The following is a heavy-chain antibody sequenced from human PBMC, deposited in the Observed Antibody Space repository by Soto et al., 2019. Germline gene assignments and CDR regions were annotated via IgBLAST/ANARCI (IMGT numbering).Heavy chain of an antibody. CDR1: GYTFTSYG. J-gene: IGHJ4*02. D-gene: IGHD3-22*01. Sequence: QVQLVQSGAEVKKPGASVKVSCKASGYTFTSYGISWVRQAPGQGLEWMGWISAYNGNTNYAQKLQGRVTMTTDTATSTAYMELRSLRSDDTAVYYCARVEADYDSSGRPFDYWGQGTLVTVSS. V-gene: IGHV1-18*01. CDR3: ARVEADYDSSGRPFDY. CDR2: ISAYNGNT.